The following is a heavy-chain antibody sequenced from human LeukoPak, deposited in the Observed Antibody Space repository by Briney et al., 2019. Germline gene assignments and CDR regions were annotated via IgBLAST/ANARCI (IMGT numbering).Heavy chain of an antibody. V-gene: IGHV3-53*01. CDR2: IYSGGST. CDR1: GFTVSSNY. Sequence: GGSLRLSCAASGFTVSSNYMSWVRQAPGKGLEWVSVIYSGGSTYYADSVKGRFTISRDNSKNTLYLQMNSLRAEDTAVYYCARELWFGESGPFDLRGRGTLVTVSS. J-gene: IGHJ2*01. D-gene: IGHD3-10*01. CDR3: ARELWFGESGPFDL.